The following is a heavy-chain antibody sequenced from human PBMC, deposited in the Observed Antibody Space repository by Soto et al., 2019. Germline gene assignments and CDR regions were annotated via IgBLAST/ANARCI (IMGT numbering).Heavy chain of an antibody. D-gene: IGHD6-6*01. J-gene: IGHJ4*02. V-gene: IGHV5-51*01. Sequence: PGESLKISCTGSGYSFTSYWIGWVRQMPGKGLGWMGIIHPSDSNTKYSPSFQGQVTISADKSTSTAYLQWRSLKASDTAMYYCARSQYSSSSIDYWGQGTLVTV. CDR3: ARSQYSSSSIDY. CDR2: IHPSDSNT. CDR1: GYSFTSYW.